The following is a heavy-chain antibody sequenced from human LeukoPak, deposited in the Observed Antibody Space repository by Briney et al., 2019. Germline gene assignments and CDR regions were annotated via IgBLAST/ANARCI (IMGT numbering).Heavy chain of an antibody. J-gene: IGHJ4*02. CDR3: ARGGGYCSRTGCYGIDY. V-gene: IGHV3-64*01. CDR2: IDGNGGST. D-gene: IGHD2-2*01. Sequence: GGSLRLSCTASGFTFSSYVMHWVRQAPGKGLEYVSTIDGNGGSTYYANSVKGRFTISRDNSKNTLNLQMGSLRAEDMAVYYCARGGGYCSRTGCYGIDYWGQGTLVTVSS. CDR1: GFTFSSYV.